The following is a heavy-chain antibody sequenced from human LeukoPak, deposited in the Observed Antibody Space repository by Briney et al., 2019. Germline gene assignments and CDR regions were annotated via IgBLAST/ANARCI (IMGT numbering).Heavy chain of an antibody. V-gene: IGHV3-23*01. J-gene: IGHJ6*03. CDR2: TAPA. CDR1: GFTFSDYA. CDR3: ARDWHDFWSGYVIYYYMDV. Sequence: GGSLRLSCATSGFTFSDYAMTWVRQAPGKGLEWVSSTAPAHYADSVKGRFTISRDNSKNTLYLQMNSLRAEDTAVYYCARDWHDFWSGYVIYYYMDVWGKGTTVTVSS. D-gene: IGHD3-3*01.